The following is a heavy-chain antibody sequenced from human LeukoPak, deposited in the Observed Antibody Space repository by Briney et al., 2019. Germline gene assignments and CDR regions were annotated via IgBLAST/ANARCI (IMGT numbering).Heavy chain of an antibody. V-gene: IGHV3-33*03. CDR1: GFTFSSYG. CDR3: AKATYSTSPGYYFDY. J-gene: IGHJ4*02. D-gene: IGHD6-6*01. CDR2: IWYDGSNK. Sequence: PGRSLRLSCAASGFTFSSYGMHWVRQAPGKGLEWVAVIWYDGSNKYYADSVKGRFTISRDNAKNSLYLQMNSLRAEDTAFYYCAKATYSTSPGYYFDYWGQGTLVTVSS.